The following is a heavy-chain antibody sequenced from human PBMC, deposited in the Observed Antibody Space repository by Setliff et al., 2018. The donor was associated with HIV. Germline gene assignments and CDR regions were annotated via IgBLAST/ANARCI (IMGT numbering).Heavy chain of an antibody. CDR1: GYSISSGYY. Sequence: SETLSLTCTVSGYSISSGYYWGWIRQPPGKGLEWIGSIYHSGSTYYNPSLKSRVTISVVTSKNQFSLKLSSVTAADTAVYYCARDSITGTTPAFDYWGQGTLVTVSS. CDR2: IYHSGST. CDR3: ARDSITGTTPAFDY. D-gene: IGHD1-20*01. J-gene: IGHJ4*02. V-gene: IGHV4-38-2*02.